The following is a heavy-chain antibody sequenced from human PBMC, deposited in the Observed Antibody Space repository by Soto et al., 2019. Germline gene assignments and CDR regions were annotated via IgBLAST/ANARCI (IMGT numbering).Heavy chain of an antibody. V-gene: IGHV4-59*01. CDR3: AREGNLGRWLPPFDF. CDR2: IHYNGNT. CDR1: GDSISAYS. J-gene: IGHJ4*02. D-gene: IGHD5-12*01. Sequence: PSETLSLTCTVSGDSISAYSWSWVRQPPGKGLEWIGNIHYNGNTKYNPSLKSRVTMSLDTSKDQFSLSLISVTAADTAKYFCAREGNLGRWLPPFDFWGQGTLVTVSS.